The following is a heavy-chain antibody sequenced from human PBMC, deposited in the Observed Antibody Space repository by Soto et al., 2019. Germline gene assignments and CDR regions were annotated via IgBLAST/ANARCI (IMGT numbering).Heavy chain of an antibody. CDR2: IKQDGSEK. J-gene: IGHJ6*03. CDR1: GFTFSSYW. CDR3: ARSIAVAGYYYYYYMDV. V-gene: IGHV3-7*01. Sequence: GGSLRLSCAASGFTFSSYWMSWVRQAPGKGLEWVANIKQDGSEKYYVDSVKGRFTISRDNAKNSLYLQMNSLRAEDTAVYYCARSIAVAGYYYYYYMDVWGKGTTVTVSS. D-gene: IGHD6-19*01.